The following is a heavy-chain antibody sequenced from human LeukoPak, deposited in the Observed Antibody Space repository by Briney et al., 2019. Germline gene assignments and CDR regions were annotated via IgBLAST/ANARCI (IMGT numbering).Heavy chain of an antibody. CDR1: GGSISSYY. CDR3: ARVGYCSGGSCYSEPRIDY. D-gene: IGHD2-15*01. V-gene: IGHV4-59*01. J-gene: IGHJ4*02. CDR2: IYYSGST. Sequence: SETLSLTCTVAGGSISSYYWSWIRQPPGKGLEGIGYIYYSGSTNYNPSLKSRVTISVDTSKNQFSLKLSSVTAADTAVYYCARVGYCSGGSCYSEPRIDYWGQGTLVTVSS.